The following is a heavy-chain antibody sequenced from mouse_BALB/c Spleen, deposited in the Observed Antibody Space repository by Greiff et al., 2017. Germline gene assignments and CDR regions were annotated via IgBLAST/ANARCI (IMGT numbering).Heavy chain of an antibody. CDR2: ISYSGST. CDR3: ARGLHYYGSSSYYFDY. V-gene: IGHV3-8*02. Sequence: EVKLVESGPSLVKPSQTLSLTCSVTGDSITSGYWNWIRKFPGNKLEYMGYISYSGSTYYNPSLKSRISITRDTSKNQYYLQLNSVTTEDTATYYCARGLHYYGSSSYYFDYWGQGTTLTVSS. J-gene: IGHJ2*01. D-gene: IGHD1-1*01. CDR1: GDSITSGY.